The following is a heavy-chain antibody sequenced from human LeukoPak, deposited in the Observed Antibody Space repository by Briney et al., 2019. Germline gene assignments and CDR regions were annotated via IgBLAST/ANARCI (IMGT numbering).Heavy chain of an antibody. J-gene: IGHJ5*02. D-gene: IGHD2-2*02. Sequence: GASVKVSCKASGGTFITYAISWVRQAPGQGLEWMGGIIPIFGTANYAQKFQGRVTITADESTSTAYMELSSLRSEDTAVYYCARDRPGRYCSTISCYSASPFDPWGQGTLVTVSS. V-gene: IGHV1-69*13. CDR2: IIPIFGTA. CDR3: ARDRPGRYCSTISCYSASPFDP. CDR1: GGTFITYA.